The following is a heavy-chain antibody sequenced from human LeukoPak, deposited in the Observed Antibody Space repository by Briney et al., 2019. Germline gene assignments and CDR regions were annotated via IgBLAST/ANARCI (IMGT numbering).Heavy chain of an antibody. CDR2: IRSSGSTI. Sequence: GGSLRLSSAASGFTFSSYEMNWVRQAPGKGLEWVSYIRSSGSTIYYADSVKGRFTISRDNAKNSLYLQMNSLRAEDTAVYYCAREVTMVRGVIISSYGMDVWGKGTTVTVSS. CDR3: AREVTMVRGVIISSYGMDV. J-gene: IGHJ6*04. D-gene: IGHD3-10*01. CDR1: GFTFSSYE. V-gene: IGHV3-48*03.